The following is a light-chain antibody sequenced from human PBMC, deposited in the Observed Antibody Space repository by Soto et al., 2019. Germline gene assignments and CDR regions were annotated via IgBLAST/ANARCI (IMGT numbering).Light chain of an antibody. V-gene: IGLV2-11*01. J-gene: IGLJ3*02. CDR1: SSDVGGYNY. Sequence: QSVLTQARSVSGSPGQSVTISCTGTSSDVGGYNYVSWYQQHPGKAPKLMIYDVSKRPSGVPDRFSGSKSGNTASLTISGLQAEDEADYYCCSYPGSWVFGGGTKLTVL. CDR2: DVS. CDR3: CSYPGSWV.